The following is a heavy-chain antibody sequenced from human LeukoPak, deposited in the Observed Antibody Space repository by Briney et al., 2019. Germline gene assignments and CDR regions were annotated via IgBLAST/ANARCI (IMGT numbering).Heavy chain of an antibody. V-gene: IGHV1-2*02. CDR3: ARARQIVVVPAAIQYYYYMDV. D-gene: IGHD2-2*01. CDR1: GYTFTGYY. CDR2: INPNSGGT. J-gene: IGHJ6*03. Sequence: ASVKVSCKASGYTFTGYYMHWVRQAPGQGLEWMGWINPNSGGTNYAQKFQGRVTMTRDTSISTAYMELSRLRSDDTAVYYCARARQIVVVPAAIQYYYYMDVWGKGTTVTVSS.